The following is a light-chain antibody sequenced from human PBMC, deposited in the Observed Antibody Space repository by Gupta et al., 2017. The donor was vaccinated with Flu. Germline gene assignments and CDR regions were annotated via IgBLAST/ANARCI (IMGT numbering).Light chain of an antibody. CDR3: QSYDTSLGAYV. CDR2: GHT. V-gene: IGLV1-40*01. CDR1: NSNIGAGYD. Sequence: VTLSCPGSNSNIGAGYDVHWYQQLPGTSPKLLLYGHTNRPSGVPDRFSGSKSATSAALAITGLQAEDDADYYCQSYDTSLGAYVFGSGTKVTVL. J-gene: IGLJ1*01.